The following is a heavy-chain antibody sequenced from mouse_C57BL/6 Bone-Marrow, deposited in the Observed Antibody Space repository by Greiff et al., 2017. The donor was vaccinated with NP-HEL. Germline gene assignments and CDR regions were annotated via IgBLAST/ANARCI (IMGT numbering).Heavy chain of an antibody. CDR1: GFTFTDYY. Sequence: EVLLVESGGGLVQPGGSLSLSCAASGFTFTDYYMSWVRQPPGKALEWLGFIRNKANGYTTEYSASVKGRFTISRDNSQSILYLQMNALRAEDSATYYCVRLRYFDVWGTGTTVTVSS. J-gene: IGHJ1*03. D-gene: IGHD2-2*01. CDR2: IRNKANGYTT. CDR3: VRLRYFDV. V-gene: IGHV7-3*01.